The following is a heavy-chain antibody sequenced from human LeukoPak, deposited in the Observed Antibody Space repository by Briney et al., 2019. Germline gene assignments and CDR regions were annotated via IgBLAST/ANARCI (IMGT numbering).Heavy chain of an antibody. V-gene: IGHV1-8*03. CDR3: ARAPRVRGVNFDY. Sequence: GASVTVSFTASGYTFTSYDINWVRQATGQGLEGMGWMNPNSGNTGYAQKFQGRVTITRNTSIGTAYMELSSLRSEDTAVYYCARAPRVRGVNFDYWGQGTLVTVSS. CDR2: MNPNSGNT. D-gene: IGHD3-10*01. CDR1: GYTFTSYD. J-gene: IGHJ4*02.